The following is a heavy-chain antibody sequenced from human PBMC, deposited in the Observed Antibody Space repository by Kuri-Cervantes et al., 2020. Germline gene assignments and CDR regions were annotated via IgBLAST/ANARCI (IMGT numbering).Heavy chain of an antibody. D-gene: IGHD6-13*01. CDR3: AKDLSGTWSFDY. CDR2: ISGSGGST. V-gene: IGHV3-23*01. Sequence: GGSLRLSCAASVFTSTNSWMTWVRQAPGKGLEWVSAISGSGGSTYYADSVKGRFTISRDSSKNTLYLQMNSLRTEDTAFYYCAKDLSGTWSFDYWGQGTLVTVSS. CDR1: VFTSTNSW. J-gene: IGHJ4*02.